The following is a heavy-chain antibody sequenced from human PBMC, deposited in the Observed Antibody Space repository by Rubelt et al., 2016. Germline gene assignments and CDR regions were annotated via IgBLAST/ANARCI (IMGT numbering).Heavy chain of an antibody. CDR3: AKEVNGGSFDY. CDR2: ISWDGGST. Sequence: ASGFTFDDYTMHWVRQAPGKSLEWVSLISWDGGSTYYADSVKGRFTISRDNSKNSLYLQMNSLRTEDTALYYCAKEVNGGSFDYWGQGTLVTVSS. V-gene: IGHV3-43*01. J-gene: IGHJ4*02. D-gene: IGHD3-16*01. CDR1: GFTFDDYT.